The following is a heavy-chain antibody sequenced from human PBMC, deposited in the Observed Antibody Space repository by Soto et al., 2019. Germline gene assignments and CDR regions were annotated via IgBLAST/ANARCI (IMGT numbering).Heavy chain of an antibody. CDR3: ARGTSRITIFGVVSSHYYYMDV. CDR2: MNPNSGNT. D-gene: IGHD3-3*01. V-gene: IGHV1-8*01. CDR1: GYTFTSYD. J-gene: IGHJ6*03. Sequence: ASVKVSCKASGYTFTSYDINWVRQATGQGLEWMGWMNPNSGNTGYAQKFQGRVTMTRNTSISTAYMELSSLRSEDTAVYYCARGTSRITIFGVVSSHYYYMDVWGKGTTVTVSS.